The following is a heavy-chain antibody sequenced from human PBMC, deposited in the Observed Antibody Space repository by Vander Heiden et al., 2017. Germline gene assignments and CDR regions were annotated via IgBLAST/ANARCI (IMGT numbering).Heavy chain of an antibody. CDR1: GLTFSDEY. Sequence: QVQLVVSGGGQVKPGGSLRLSCAASGLTFSDEYITWFPQAPGKGLEWVSYISGRSSVIFYADSVKGRFTISRDNAESSLYLQMNSLRAEDTAVYYCARLASYYYDSSGYPGQWGQGTLVTVSS. J-gene: IGHJ4*02. D-gene: IGHD3-22*01. CDR3: ARLASYYYDSSGYPGQ. CDR2: ISGRSSVI. V-gene: IGHV3-11*01.